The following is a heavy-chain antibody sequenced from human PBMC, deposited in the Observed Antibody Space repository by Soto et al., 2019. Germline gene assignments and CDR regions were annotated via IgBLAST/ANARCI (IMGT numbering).Heavy chain of an antibody. J-gene: IGHJ4*02. CDR1: GFSFSSYS. CDR3: ARALASWEVLDY. Sequence: EVELVESGGGLVMPGGSLRLSCAASGFSFSSYSMNWVRQAPGKGLEWVSYISSGSRYMYYADSVKGRFTISRDNAKNLVYLQMSRLRVEDTAICWCARALASWEVLDYWGQGSLVTVSS. D-gene: IGHD2-2*01. V-gene: IGHV3-21*02. CDR2: ISSGSRYM.